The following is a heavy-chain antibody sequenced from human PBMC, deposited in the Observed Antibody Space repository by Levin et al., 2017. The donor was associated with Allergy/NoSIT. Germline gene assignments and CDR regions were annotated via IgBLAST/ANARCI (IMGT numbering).Heavy chain of an antibody. Sequence: PGGSLRLSCAASGFTFSSYGMHWVRQAPGKGLEWVAVISYDGSNKYYADSVKGRFTISRDNSKNTLYLQMNSLRAEDTAVYYCAKGDSSGYLYYFDYWGQGTLVTVSS. CDR3: AKGDSSGYLYYFDY. D-gene: IGHD3-22*01. V-gene: IGHV3-30*18. CDR1: GFTFSSYG. CDR2: ISYDGSNK. J-gene: IGHJ4*02.